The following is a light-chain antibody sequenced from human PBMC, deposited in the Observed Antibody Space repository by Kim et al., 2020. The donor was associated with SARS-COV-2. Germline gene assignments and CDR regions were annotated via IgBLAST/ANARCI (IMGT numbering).Light chain of an antibody. J-gene: IGKJ1*01. Sequence: VSPGESATLACRASQSVSSNLAWYQQIPGQSPRLLIYGASTRATGIPARFSGSGSGTEFTLTISSLQSEDFAVYYCQQYNNWRWKFGQGTKVDSK. CDR2: GAS. V-gene: IGKV3-15*01. CDR1: QSVSSN. CDR3: QQYNNWRWK.